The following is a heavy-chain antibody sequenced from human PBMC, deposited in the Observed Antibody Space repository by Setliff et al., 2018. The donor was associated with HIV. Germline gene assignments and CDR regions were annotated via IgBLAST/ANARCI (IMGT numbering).Heavy chain of an antibody. J-gene: IGHJ6*02. CDR3: AGSAHSYSYMCYYYHTMDV. Sequence: ASVKVSCKTSGGTFSTYVITWVRQAPGQGLEWMGGMLPILGMGDFAQKFQGRVTITADASTRAAYMELSSLTSDDTAVYYCAGSAHSYSYMCYYYHTMDVWGQGTTVTVSS. V-gene: IGHV1-69*10. D-gene: IGHD4-4*01. CDR1: GGTFSTYV. CDR2: MLPILGMG.